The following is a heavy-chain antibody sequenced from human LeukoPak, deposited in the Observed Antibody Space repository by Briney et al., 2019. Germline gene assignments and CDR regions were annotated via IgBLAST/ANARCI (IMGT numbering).Heavy chain of an antibody. V-gene: IGHV3-7*01. J-gene: IGHJ4*02. D-gene: IGHD1-1*01. CDR2: INADGSVK. CDR1: GFTFSSNW. Sequence: TGGSLRLSCAAFGFTFSSNWMSWVRQAPGKGLEWGATINADGSVKHYVDSVKGRFTISRDNATHSLSLQMDTLRAEDTAVYYCAKSLGTGAPYDYWGQGTLVTVSS. CDR3: AKSLGTGAPYDY.